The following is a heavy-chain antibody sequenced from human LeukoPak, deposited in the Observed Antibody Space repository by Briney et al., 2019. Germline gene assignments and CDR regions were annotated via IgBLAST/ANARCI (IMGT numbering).Heavy chain of an antibody. CDR2: INHSGST. CDR1: GGSFSGYY. CDR3: ARGPLWFGEPNRD. D-gene: IGHD3-10*01. J-gene: IGHJ4*02. V-gene: IGHV4-34*01. Sequence: PSETLSLTCAVYGGSFSGYYWSWIRQPPGKGLEWIGEINHSGSTNYNPSLKSRGTISVDTSKNQFSLKLSSVTAADTAVYYCARGPLWFGEPNRDWGQGTLVTVSS.